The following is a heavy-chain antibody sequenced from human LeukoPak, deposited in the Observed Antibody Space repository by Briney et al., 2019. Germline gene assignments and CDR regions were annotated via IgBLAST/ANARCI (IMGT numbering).Heavy chain of an antibody. CDR3: AKVRYYYGSGYFDY. J-gene: IGHJ4*02. CDR1: GFTFDDYA. CDR2: ISWNSGSI. Sequence: GGSLRLSCAASGFTFDDYAMHWVRQAPGKGLEWASGISWNSGSIGYADSVKGRFTISRDNAKNSLYLQMNSLRAEDTALYYCAKVRYYYGSGYFDYWGQGTLVTVSS. D-gene: IGHD3-10*01. V-gene: IGHV3-9*01.